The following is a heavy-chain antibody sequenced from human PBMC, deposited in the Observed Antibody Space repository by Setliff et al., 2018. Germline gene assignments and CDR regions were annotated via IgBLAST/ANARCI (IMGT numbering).Heavy chain of an antibody. CDR1: GFTFSNYW. CDR2: VKADGSKV. CDR3: ARSINGYQQRYDI. J-gene: IGHJ4*02. D-gene: IGHD3-22*01. V-gene: IGHV3-7*01. Sequence: TGGSLRLSCVVSGFTFSNYWMSWIRQTPGKGLEWVANVKADGSKVYYADSVKGRFTISRDNAKNSLYLLMKSVRVDDTAVYYCARSINGYQQRYDIWGQGALVTVSS.